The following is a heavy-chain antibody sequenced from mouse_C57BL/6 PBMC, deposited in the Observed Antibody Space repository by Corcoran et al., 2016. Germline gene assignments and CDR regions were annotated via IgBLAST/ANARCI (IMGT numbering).Heavy chain of an antibody. CDR2: INTYSGVP. CDR1: GYTFTTYG. V-gene: IGHV9-3*01. D-gene: IGHD2-5*01. J-gene: IGHJ2*01. CDR3: ARDSNYPYYFDY. Sequence: QIQLVQSGPELKKPGETDKISCKASGYTFTTYGMSWVKQAPGKGLKWMGWINTYSGVPTYADDFKGRFAFSLETSASTAYLQINNLKNEDTATYFCARDSNYPYYFDYWGQGTTLTVSS.